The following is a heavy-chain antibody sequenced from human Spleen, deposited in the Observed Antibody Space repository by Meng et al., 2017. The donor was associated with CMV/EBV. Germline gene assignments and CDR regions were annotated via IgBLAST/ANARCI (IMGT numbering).Heavy chain of an antibody. CDR3: ARDRGAGSFDY. J-gene: IGHJ4*02. D-gene: IGHD6-19*01. V-gene: IGHV3-48*03. CDR2: ISNSGSTI. CDR1: GFTFRIYE. Sequence: GESLKISCATSGFTFRIYEMNWVRQAPGKGLEWVAFISNSGSTIYYADSVKGRFTISRNNARNSLYLQMNSLRAEDTAVYYCARDRGAGSFDYWGQGTLVTVSS.